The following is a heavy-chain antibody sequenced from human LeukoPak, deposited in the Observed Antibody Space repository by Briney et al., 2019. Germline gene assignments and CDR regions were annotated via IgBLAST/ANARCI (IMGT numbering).Heavy chain of an antibody. Sequence: PSETLSLTCTVSGGSTSSYYWSWIRQPPGKGLEWIGYIYYSGSTNYNPSLKSRVTISVDTSKNPFSLKLSSVTAADTAVYYCARSPYYDFWSGYSAHFDYWGQGTLVTVSS. CDR3: ARSPYYDFWSGYSAHFDY. D-gene: IGHD3-3*01. J-gene: IGHJ4*02. V-gene: IGHV4-59*08. CDR1: GGSTSSYY. CDR2: IYYSGST.